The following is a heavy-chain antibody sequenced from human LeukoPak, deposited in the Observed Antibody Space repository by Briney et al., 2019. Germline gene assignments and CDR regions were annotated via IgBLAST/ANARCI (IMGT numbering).Heavy chain of an antibody. D-gene: IGHD3-22*01. CDR2: IYYSGST. Sequence: NPSETLSLTCTVSGGSISSYYWSWIRQPPGKGLEWIGYIYYSGSTNYNPSLKSRVTISVDTSKNQFSLKLSSVTAADTAVYYCARDRYYDSSGYYHGFDYWGQGTLVTVSS. J-gene: IGHJ4*02. CDR3: ARDRYYDSSGYYHGFDY. CDR1: GGSISSYY. V-gene: IGHV4-59*01.